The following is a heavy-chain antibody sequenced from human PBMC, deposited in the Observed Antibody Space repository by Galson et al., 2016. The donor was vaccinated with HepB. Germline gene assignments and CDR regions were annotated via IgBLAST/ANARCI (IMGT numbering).Heavy chain of an antibody. CDR1: GYRLTDYW. CDR3: ARALEYGSRNYYDYYAMDV. J-gene: IGHJ6*02. CDR2: IDPDDSYT. V-gene: IGHV5-10-1*01. Sequence: QSGAEVKEPGESLRISCQGSGYRLTDYWITWVRQVPGKGLQWLGRIDPDDSYTNYSPYFPGHVTISVDKSINPAYLQWSTLKASDTAIYYCARALEYGSRNYYDYYAMDVWGPGTTVIVS. D-gene: IGHD4-17*01.